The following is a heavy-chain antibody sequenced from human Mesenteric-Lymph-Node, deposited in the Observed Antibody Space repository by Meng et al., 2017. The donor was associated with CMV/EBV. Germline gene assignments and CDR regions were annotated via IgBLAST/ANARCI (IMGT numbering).Heavy chain of an antibody. CDR1: GFTFSSYG. J-gene: IGHJ4*02. Sequence: GESLKISCAASGFTFSSYGMHWVRQAPGKGLDWVAFIRYDGNNEYYADSVKVRFTISRDNSKNTLYLQMNSLRAEDTAVYYCAKSYCSTTNCYPYILDYWGQGTLVTVSS. CDR3: AKSYCSTTNCYPYILDY. CDR2: IRYDGNNE. D-gene: IGHD2-2*01. V-gene: IGHV3-30*02.